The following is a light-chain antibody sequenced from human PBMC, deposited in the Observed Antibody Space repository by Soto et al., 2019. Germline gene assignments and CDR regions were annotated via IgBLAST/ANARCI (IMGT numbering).Light chain of an antibody. CDR2: DAS. CDR3: QHRSNWPLT. J-gene: IGKJ4*01. Sequence: EIVLTQSPATLSLSPGERATLSCRASQSVRSSLAWFQQRPGQAPRLLIYDASNRATVIPARFSGSGSGTDFTLTSSSLEPEDFAVYYCQHRSNWPLTFGGGTKVEMK. V-gene: IGKV3-11*01. CDR1: QSVRSS.